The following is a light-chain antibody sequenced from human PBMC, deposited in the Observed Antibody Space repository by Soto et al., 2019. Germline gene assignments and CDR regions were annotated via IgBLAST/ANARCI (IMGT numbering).Light chain of an antibody. CDR3: CSYAGTYTVV. CDR2: DVY. V-gene: IGLV2-11*01. CDR1: SSDVGGYNY. Sequence: QSALTQPRSVSGSPGQSVTISRTGTSSDVGGYNYVSWYQHCPGKAPRLMIYDVYNRPSGVPDRFSGSKSGNTASLTISGLQAEDEADYYCCSYAGTYTVVFGGGTKLTVL. J-gene: IGLJ2*01.